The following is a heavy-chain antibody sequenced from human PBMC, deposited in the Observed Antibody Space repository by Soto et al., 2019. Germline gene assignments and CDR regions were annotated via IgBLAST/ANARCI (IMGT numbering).Heavy chain of an antibody. J-gene: IGHJ4*02. D-gene: IGHD3-9*01. Sequence: ASVKVSCKASGYTFTSYYMHWVRQAPGQGLEWMGMINPSGGSTSYAQKFQGRVTMTRDTSTSTVYMELSSLRSEDTAVYYCARADYDILTGYYSSHYFDYWGQGTLVTVSS. CDR2: INPSGGST. V-gene: IGHV1-46*01. CDR3: ARADYDILTGYYSSHYFDY. CDR1: GYTFTSYY.